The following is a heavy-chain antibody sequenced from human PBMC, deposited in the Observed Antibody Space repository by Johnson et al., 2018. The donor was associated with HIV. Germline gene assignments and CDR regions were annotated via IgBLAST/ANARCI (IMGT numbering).Heavy chain of an antibody. V-gene: IGHV3-30*02. CDR2: IQYDGSNK. CDR3: AKDVNEWVAWIQLWAPAFDI. D-gene: IGHD5-18*01. J-gene: IGHJ3*02. CDR1: GFTVSSNY. Sequence: QVLLVESGGGLVQPGGSLRLSCAASGFTVSSNYMSWVRQAPGKGLEWVTFIQYDGSNKYYADSVKGRFTISRDNSKNTVYLQMNSLRAEDTAVYYCAKDVNEWVAWIQLWAPAFDIWGQGTMVTVSS.